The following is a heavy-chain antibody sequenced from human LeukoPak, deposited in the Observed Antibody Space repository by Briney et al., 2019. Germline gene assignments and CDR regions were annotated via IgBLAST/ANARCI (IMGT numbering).Heavy chain of an antibody. V-gene: IGHV1-18*01. D-gene: IGHD3-9*01. CDR2: ISAYNGNT. CDR1: GYTFTSYG. CDR3: ARGPGYYDILTGYYSTLDY. Sequence: RASVKVSCKASGYTFTSYGISWVRQAPGQGLEWMGWISAYNGNTNYAQKLQGRVTMTTETSTSTAYMELRSLRSDDTAVYYCARGPGYYDILTGYYSTLDYWGQGTLVTVSS. J-gene: IGHJ4*02.